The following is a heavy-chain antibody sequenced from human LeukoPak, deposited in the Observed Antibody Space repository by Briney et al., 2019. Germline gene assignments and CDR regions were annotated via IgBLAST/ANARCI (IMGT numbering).Heavy chain of an antibody. CDR1: GFTFSSYA. CDR3: ARSMSRTTIFGVLDG. Sequence: GGSLRLSCAASGFTFSSYAMSWVRQAPGKGLEWVSVISGSGGSTYYADSVKGRFTISRDNSKNTLYLQMNSLRAEDTAVYYCARSMSRTTIFGVLDGWGKGTTVTVSS. V-gene: IGHV3-23*01. J-gene: IGHJ6*04. CDR2: ISGSGGST. D-gene: IGHD3-3*01.